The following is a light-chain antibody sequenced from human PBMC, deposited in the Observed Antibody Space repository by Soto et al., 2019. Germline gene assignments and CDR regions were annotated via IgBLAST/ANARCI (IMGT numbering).Light chain of an antibody. CDR3: SSYAGSNNYV. CDR2: EVN. V-gene: IGLV2-14*01. CDR1: SSDIGYNDF. J-gene: IGLJ1*01. Sequence: QSALTQPASMSGSPGQSITISCTGTSSDIGYNDFVSWYRHHPGQAPRLVIYEVNKRPSGISNRFSGSKSGNTASLTVSGLQAEDEADYYCSSYAGSNNYVFGTGTKLTVL.